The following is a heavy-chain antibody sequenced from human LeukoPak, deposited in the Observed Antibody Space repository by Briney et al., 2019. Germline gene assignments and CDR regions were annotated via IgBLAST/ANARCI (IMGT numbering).Heavy chain of an antibody. V-gene: IGHV3-7*01. CDR2: IKQDGSEK. Sequence: GGSLRLSCAASGFTFSTYWMSWVRLAPGKELEWVANIKQDGSEKYYVDSVKGRFTISRDNAKNSLYLQMNSLRAEDTAMYYCARDSAGNDYWGQGTLVTVSS. J-gene: IGHJ4*02. CDR3: ARDSAGNDY. CDR1: GFTFSTYW. D-gene: IGHD6-13*01.